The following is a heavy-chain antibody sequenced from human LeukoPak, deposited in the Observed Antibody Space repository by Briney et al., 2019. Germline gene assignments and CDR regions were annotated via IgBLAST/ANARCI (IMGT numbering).Heavy chain of an antibody. Sequence: EASVKVSCKASGYTFTSYGISWVRQAPGQGLEWMGWISAYNGNTNYAQMLQGRVTMTTDTSTSTAYMELRSLRSDDTAVYYCAREPVVVVTRRSLDIWGQGTMVTVSS. CDR1: GYTFTSYG. D-gene: IGHD3-22*01. J-gene: IGHJ3*02. CDR3: AREPVVVVTRRSLDI. V-gene: IGHV1-18*01. CDR2: ISAYNGNT.